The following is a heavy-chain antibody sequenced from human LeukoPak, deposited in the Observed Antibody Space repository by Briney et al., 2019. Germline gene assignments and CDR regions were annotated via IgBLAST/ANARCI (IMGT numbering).Heavy chain of an antibody. Sequence: GSLRLSCAASGFTFSSYSMNWVRQAPGKGLEWVSSISSSSSYVYYADSVKGRFTISRDNAKNSLYLQMNSLRAEDTAVFYCARVAYDYVWGSYRPYYFDYWGQGTLVTVSS. V-gene: IGHV3-21*01. CDR3: ARVAYDYVWGSYRPYYFDY. J-gene: IGHJ4*02. CDR1: GFTFSSYS. D-gene: IGHD3-16*02. CDR2: ISSSSSYV.